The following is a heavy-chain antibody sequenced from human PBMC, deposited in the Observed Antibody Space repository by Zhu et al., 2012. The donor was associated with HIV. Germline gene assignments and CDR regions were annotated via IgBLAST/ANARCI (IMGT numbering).Heavy chain of an antibody. CDR1: GGLFSGYF. Sequence: QVQEEQWGARLLRPSETLSLTCGISGGLFSGYFWSWVRQPPGEGAGSGLGEINQSGEMYYNLSLKTRVTISVDVSKHEFSLTLTAVTAADTALYYCARQGMAGRSRQRFENWGQGILVIVS. CDR3: ARQGMAGRSRQRFEN. J-gene: IGHJ1*01. D-gene: IGHD3-16*01. CDR2: INQSGEM. V-gene: IGHV4-34*01.